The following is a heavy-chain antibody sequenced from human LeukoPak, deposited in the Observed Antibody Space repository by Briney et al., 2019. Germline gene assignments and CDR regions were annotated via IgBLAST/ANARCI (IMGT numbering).Heavy chain of an antibody. CDR1: GFTFSAYG. V-gene: IGHV3-33*01. CDR3: ARVFIPGAHPIDY. CDR2: IWYDGSNK. J-gene: IGHJ4*02. Sequence: GGSLRLSCAASGFTFSAYGMHWVRQAPGKGLEWVAVIWYDGSNKYYADSVKGRFTISRDNSKNTLYLQMNSLRAEDTAVYYCARVFIPGAHPIDYWGQGTLVTVSS. D-gene: IGHD1-26*01.